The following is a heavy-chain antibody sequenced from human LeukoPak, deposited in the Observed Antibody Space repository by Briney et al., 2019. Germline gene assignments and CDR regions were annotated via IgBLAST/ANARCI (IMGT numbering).Heavy chain of an antibody. CDR3: ARQYGPGYSSTWYFDY. CDR1: GGSISSSAYS. CDR2: IYDSGNT. J-gene: IGHJ4*02. Sequence: SETLSLTCTVSGGSISSSAYSWGWIRQPPGKGLDWIGNIYDSGNTYYNPSLKSRVTISVDTSKNQFSLKLNSVTAADTAVYYCARQYGPGYSSTWYFDYWGQGTLVTVSS. V-gene: IGHV4-39*01. D-gene: IGHD6-13*01.